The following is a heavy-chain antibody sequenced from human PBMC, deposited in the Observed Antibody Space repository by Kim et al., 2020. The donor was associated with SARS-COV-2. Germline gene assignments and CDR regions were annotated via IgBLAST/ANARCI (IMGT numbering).Heavy chain of an antibody. Sequence: NHNPALKKRVTISLDTSNRQFSLKLNSVIAADTAVYYCATKRADSSGFIESWGQGTLVTVSS. J-gene: IGHJ4*02. D-gene: IGHD3-22*01. V-gene: IGHV4-59*01. CDR3: ATKRADSSGFIES.